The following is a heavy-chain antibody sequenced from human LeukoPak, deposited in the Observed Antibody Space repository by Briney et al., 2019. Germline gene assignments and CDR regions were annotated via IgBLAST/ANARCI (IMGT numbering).Heavy chain of an antibody. V-gene: IGHV1-8*03. CDR3: ARGSGTYYRDYYYLDV. CDR1: GYTFTGYY. Sequence: SVKVSCKASGYTFTGYYMHWVRQAPGQGLEWMGWINPNSGDTGYAQKFQGRVTFTRNTSISTAYMELSSLRSEDTAVYYCARGSGTYYRDYYYLDVWGKGTTVTVSS. J-gene: IGHJ6*03. CDR2: INPNSGDT. D-gene: IGHD3-10*01.